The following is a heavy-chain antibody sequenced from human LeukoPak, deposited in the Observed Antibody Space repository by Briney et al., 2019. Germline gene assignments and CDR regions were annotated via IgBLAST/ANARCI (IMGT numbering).Heavy chain of an antibody. CDR2: INHSGST. V-gene: IGHV4-34*01. CDR1: GGSFSGYY. CDR3: ARAHQWPPEY. J-gene: IGHJ4*02. Sequence: PSETLSLTCAVYGGSFSGYYWSWIRQPPGKGLEWIGEINHSGSTNYNPSLKSRVTISVDTSKNQFSLKLSSVTAADTAVYYCARAHQWPPEYWGQGTLVTVSS. D-gene: IGHD6-19*01.